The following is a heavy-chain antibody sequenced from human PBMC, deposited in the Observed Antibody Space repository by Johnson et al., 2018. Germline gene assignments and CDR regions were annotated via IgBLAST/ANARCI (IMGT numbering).Heavy chain of an antibody. V-gene: IGHV1-69*12. J-gene: IGHJ6*02. CDR1: GGTFSSYA. CDR3: AGSGYCSGGSGYGAYYYYGMDV. D-gene: IGHD2-15*01. Sequence: QVQLVQSGAEVKKPGSSVKVSCKASGGTFSSYAISWVRQAPGQGLEWMGGIIPIFGTANYAQKFQGRVTITADESTSTAYMELSSLRSEDTAVYYCAGSGYCSGGSGYGAYYYYGMDVWGQGTTVTVSS. CDR2: IIPIFGTA.